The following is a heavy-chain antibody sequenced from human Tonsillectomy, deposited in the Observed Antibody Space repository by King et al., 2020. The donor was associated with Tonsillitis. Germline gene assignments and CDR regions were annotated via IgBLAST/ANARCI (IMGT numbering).Heavy chain of an antibody. CDR1: GFTFGDYT. J-gene: IGHJ4*02. V-gene: IGHV3-49*03. D-gene: IGHD3-3*01. CDR3: SREDDFWSGYSN. CDR2: IICKPYGGKT. Sequence: VQLVESGGGLVQPGRSLRLSCTGSGFTFGDYTMSWFRQAPGKGLEWVGFIICKPYGGKTEYAASVKVRFTISRDDSKSIAYLQMNSLKTEDTAVYYCSREDDFWSGYSNWGQGTLVTVSS.